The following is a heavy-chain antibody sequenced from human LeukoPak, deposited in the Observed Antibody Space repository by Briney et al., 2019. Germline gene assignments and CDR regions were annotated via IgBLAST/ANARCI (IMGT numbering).Heavy chain of an antibody. D-gene: IGHD2-15*01. CDR3: ARVGFCSGGNCLNYFDP. V-gene: IGHV4-39*07. CDR2: INHRGSS. Sequence: WETLSLTCTVSGGSISSYYWGWVRLPPGKGLEWIGIINHRGSSFSNTSLKSRVTISVDTSTNQFSLHLRSVTAADTALYYCARVGFCSGGNCLNYFDPWGRGTLVTVSS. CDR1: GGSISSYY. J-gene: IGHJ5*02.